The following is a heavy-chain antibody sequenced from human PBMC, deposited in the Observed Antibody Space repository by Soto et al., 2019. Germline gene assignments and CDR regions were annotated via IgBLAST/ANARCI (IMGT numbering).Heavy chain of an antibody. CDR3: AHSGGYSWGWFDP. Sequence: QVQLQESGPGLVKPSETLSLTCTVSGGSISSYYWSWIRQPPGKGLEWIGYIYDSGSTNYNPSLKSRVTISVDTSKNQFSLKLNSVTAADTAVYYCAHSGGYSWGWFDPWGQGTLVTVSS. J-gene: IGHJ5*02. CDR1: GGSISSYY. CDR2: IYDSGST. V-gene: IGHV4-59*01. D-gene: IGHD1-26*01.